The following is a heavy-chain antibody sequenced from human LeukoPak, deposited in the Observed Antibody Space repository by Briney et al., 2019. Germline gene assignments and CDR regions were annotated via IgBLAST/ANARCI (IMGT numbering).Heavy chain of an antibody. Sequence: GGSLRLSCAASGFTFSSYAMSWVRQAPGKGLEWVSAISGSGGSTYYADCVKGRFTISRDNSKNTLYLQMNSLRAEDTAVYYCAKGKVKIIVGDYWGQGTLVTVSP. CDR1: GFTFSSYA. CDR2: ISGSGGST. D-gene: IGHD2-21*01. J-gene: IGHJ4*02. CDR3: AKGKVKIIVGDY. V-gene: IGHV3-23*01.